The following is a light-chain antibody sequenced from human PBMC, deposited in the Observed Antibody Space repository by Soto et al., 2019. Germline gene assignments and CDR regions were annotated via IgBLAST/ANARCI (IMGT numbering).Light chain of an antibody. J-gene: IGKJ4*01. CDR3: QQYNKWPLT. Sequence: EIVMMQSPATLSVSPGERATLSCRASQSTYTNLAWYQHKPGQAPRLLIYGASTRATAIPARFSGSGSGTEFTLTISSLQSEDFAVYYCQQYNKWPLTFGGGTKVEIK. CDR1: QSTYTN. CDR2: GAS. V-gene: IGKV3-15*01.